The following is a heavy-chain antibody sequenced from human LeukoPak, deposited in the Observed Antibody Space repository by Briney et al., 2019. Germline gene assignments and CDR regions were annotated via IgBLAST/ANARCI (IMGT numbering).Heavy chain of an antibody. CDR1: GYTFTIYW. CDR2: IYPDDSDT. CDR3: ARLDYGANLRGDAFDI. J-gene: IGHJ3*02. Sequence: GESLKISCKASGYTFTIYWIGWVRQMPGKGLEWMGIIYPDDSDTRYSRSFQGQVTISADKSINTAYLQWSSLKASDTAMYYCARLDYGANLRGDAFDIWGQGTMVTVSS. D-gene: IGHD4/OR15-4a*01. V-gene: IGHV5-51*01.